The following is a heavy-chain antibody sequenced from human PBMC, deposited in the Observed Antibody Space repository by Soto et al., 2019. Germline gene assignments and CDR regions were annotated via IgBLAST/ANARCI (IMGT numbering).Heavy chain of an antibody. CDR3: AKGGWLEY. CDR2: FSSSGGNT. CDR1: GFTFRNSD. J-gene: IGHJ4*02. Sequence: EVQLLESGGGLVQPGGSLRLSCAVSGFTFRNSDMSWVRQAPGKGLEWVSAFSSSGGNTYYADSVKGRFAISRDVSKKTLYLQMNSLRAEDTAVYYCAKGGWLEYWGQGTLVTVSS. V-gene: IGHV3-23*01. D-gene: IGHD2-15*01.